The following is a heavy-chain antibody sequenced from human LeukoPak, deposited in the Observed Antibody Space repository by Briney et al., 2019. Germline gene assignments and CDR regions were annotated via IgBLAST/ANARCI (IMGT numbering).Heavy chain of an antibody. CDR2: VDHSGGT. CDR3: AGFTFFRGVITFDY. D-gene: IGHD3-10*01. J-gene: IGHJ4*02. V-gene: IGHV4-59*04. CDR1: GASISSYY. Sequence: SETLSLTCTVSGASISSYYWSWIRQPPGKGLEWIGSVDHSGGTYYSPSLRSRVSISVDTSKNQFSLKLSSVTAADTAVYSCAGFTFFRGVITFDYWGQGTLVTVSS.